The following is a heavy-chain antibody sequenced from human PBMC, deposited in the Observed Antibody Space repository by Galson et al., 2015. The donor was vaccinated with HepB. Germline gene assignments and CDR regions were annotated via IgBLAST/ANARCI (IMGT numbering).Heavy chain of an antibody. Sequence: SVKVSCKVSGYTLTELSMHWVRQAPGKGLEWMGGFDPEDGETIYAQKFQGRVTMTEDTSTDTAYMELSSLRSEDTAVYYCATTSWRYYYYGMDVWGQGTTVTVSS. CDR2: FDPEDGET. V-gene: IGHV1-24*01. D-gene: IGHD2-2*01. CDR3: ATTSWRYYYYGMDV. J-gene: IGHJ6*02. CDR1: GYTLTELS.